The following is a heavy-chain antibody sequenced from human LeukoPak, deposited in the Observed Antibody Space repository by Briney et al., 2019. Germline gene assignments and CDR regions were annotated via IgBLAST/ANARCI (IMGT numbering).Heavy chain of an antibody. J-gene: IGHJ4*02. CDR1: GFTFSSYW. CDR2: INSDGSST. V-gene: IGHV3-74*01. CDR3: ARFSEFGELSGY. D-gene: IGHD3-10*01. Sequence: GGSLRLSCAASGFTFSSYWMHWVRQAPGKGLVWVSRINSDGSSTNYADSVKGRFTISRDNAKNALYLQMNSLRAEDTAVYYCARFSEFGELSGYWGQGTLDTVSS.